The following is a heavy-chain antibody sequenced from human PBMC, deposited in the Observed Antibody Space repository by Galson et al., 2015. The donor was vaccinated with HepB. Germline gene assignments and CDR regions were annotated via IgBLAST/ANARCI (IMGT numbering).Heavy chain of an antibody. V-gene: IGHV3-23*01. J-gene: IGHJ5*02. Sequence: SLRLSCAASGFTFNSHAMTWVRQAPGKGLEGVSGIRGDGGRTFYADSVKGRFSISRDNTKNTPSLQMNSLRAEDTALYYCAKGYGLFDPWGQGILVTVSP. D-gene: IGHD5-18*01. CDR3: AKGYGLFDP. CDR1: GFTFNSHA. CDR2: IRGDGGRT.